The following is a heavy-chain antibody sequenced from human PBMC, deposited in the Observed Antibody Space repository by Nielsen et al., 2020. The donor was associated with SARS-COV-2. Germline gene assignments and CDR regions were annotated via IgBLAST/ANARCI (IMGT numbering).Heavy chain of an antibody. Sequence: SETLSLTCTVSGYSISSGYYWGWIRQPPGKGLEWIGYIYYSGRTFYSPSLKSRVTISLDTSKNQFSLKLPSVTAADTAVYYCASLPALNNYSDSWGQGTLVTVSS. CDR3: ASLPALNNYSDS. V-gene: IGHV4-30-4*08. J-gene: IGHJ4*02. CDR2: IYYSGRT. D-gene: IGHD2/OR15-2a*01. CDR1: GYSISSGYY.